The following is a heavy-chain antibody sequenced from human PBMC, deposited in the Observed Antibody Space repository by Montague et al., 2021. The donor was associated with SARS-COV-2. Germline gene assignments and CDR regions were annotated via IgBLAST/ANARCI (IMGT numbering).Heavy chain of an antibody. CDR1: GDSIRTNY. V-gene: IGHV4-59*01. CDR2: VDNSDGT. CDR3: TTGEGGYGWRYYFDY. J-gene: IGHJ4*02. D-gene: IGHD5-18*01. Sequence: SETLSLTCSVSGDSIRTNYWSWIRQPPGKGLEWIGYVDNSDGTNYSPSLRSRVTISIDTSKKQFSLRLNSVTAADTAVYYCTTGEGGYGWRYYFDYWGQGTLVTVSS.